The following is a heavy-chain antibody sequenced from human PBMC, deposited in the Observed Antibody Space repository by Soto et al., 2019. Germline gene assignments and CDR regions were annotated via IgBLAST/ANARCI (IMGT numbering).Heavy chain of an antibody. Sequence: SETLSLTCAVYGGSFSGYYWNWICQPPGKGLEWIGEINHSGSTNYNPSLKSRVSISVDTSRNQISLKLSSVTAADTAVYYCARAPYYYGSGSYSNWFDPWGQGTLVTVSS. V-gene: IGHV4-34*01. J-gene: IGHJ5*02. CDR3: ARAPYYYGSGSYSNWFDP. CDR1: GGSFSGYY. D-gene: IGHD3-10*01. CDR2: INHSGST.